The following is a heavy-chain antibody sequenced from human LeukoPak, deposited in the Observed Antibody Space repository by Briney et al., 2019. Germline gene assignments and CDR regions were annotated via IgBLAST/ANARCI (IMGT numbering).Heavy chain of an antibody. CDR3: TRPWGT. Sequence: GGSLRLSCAASGFTFSEYWMHWVRLTPGRRPVWVARINGDGSDTTYADSVKGRFTISRDNAKNTVYLQMNSLTAEDTAVYYCTRPWGTWGQGALVTVSS. V-gene: IGHV3-74*03. CDR1: GFTFSEYW. CDR2: INGDGSDT. J-gene: IGHJ5*02. D-gene: IGHD3-16*01.